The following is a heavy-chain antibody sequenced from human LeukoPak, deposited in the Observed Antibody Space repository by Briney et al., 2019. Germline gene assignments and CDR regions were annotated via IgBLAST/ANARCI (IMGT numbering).Heavy chain of an antibody. V-gene: IGHV3-30*04. CDR3: ARALYSSSSVGSAFGFDP. Sequence: GGSLRLSCAASGFTFSSYAMHWVRQAPGKGLEWVAVISYDGSNKYYADSVKGRFTISRDNSKNTLYLQMNSLRAEDTAVYYCARALYSSSSVGSAFGFDPWGQGTLVTVSS. J-gene: IGHJ5*02. CDR2: ISYDGSNK. D-gene: IGHD6-6*01. CDR1: GFTFSSYA.